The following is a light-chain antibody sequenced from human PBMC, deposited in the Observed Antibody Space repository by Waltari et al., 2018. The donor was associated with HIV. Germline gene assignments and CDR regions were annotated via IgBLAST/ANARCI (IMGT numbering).Light chain of an antibody. J-gene: IGKJ4*01. CDR3: QQSDNLPLT. V-gene: IGKV1-33*01. CDR2: DAS. CDR1: QDISNY. Sequence: DIQMTQSPSSLSASVGDRVTITCQASQDISNYLNWYQLKAGIAPKLLIYDASNLETVVPSRFSGSGSGTDFTFTISSLQPEDIATYFCQQSDNLPLTFGGGTKVEIK.